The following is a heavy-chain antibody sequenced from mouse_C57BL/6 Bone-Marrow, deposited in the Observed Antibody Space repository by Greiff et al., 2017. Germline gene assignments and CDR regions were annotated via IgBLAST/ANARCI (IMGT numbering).Heavy chain of an antibody. CDR3: ARQNGYCDD. CDR2: ISTGGGST. CDR1: GFTFSDSY. J-gene: IGHJ2*01. Sequence: DVKLVESGGGLVQPGGSLKLSCAASGFTFSDSYMYWVRQTPEERLEWVAYISTGGGSTYYPDTVTGRFTISRDTAKNTLYLQMSRLKSEDTSSYYCARQNGYCDDWGQGTTLAVAS. V-gene: IGHV5-12*01.